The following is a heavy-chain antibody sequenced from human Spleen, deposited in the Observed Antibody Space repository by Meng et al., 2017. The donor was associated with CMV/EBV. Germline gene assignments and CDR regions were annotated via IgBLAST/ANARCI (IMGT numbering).Heavy chain of an antibody. J-gene: IGHJ3*02. CDR2: IYPGDSET. V-gene: IGHV5-51*01. CDR1: GYRFATYW. Sequence: GESLKISCKGSGYRFATYWIGWVRQMPGEGLEWMGTIYPGDSETRYSPSFQGQVSISADKSISTAYLQWSSLKASDIAMYYCARQPCTTTTCYSDAFDIWGQGTMVTVSS. CDR3: ARQPCTTTTCYSDAFDI. D-gene: IGHD2-2*02.